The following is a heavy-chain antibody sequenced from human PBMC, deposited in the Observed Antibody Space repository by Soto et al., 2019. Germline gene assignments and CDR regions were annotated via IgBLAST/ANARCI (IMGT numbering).Heavy chain of an antibody. D-gene: IGHD3-3*02. Sequence: SETLSLTCTVSGGSFKSGSYSWSWIRQPPGKGLEWIGYVYHTGRTSYNPSLKSRVSISMDTSKNQFSLNLDSVTAADTAVYFCARDLAYFDSWGQGTLVTVSS. CDR3: ARDLAYFDS. J-gene: IGHJ4*02. V-gene: IGHV4-61*01. CDR1: GGSFKSGSYS. CDR2: VYHTGRT.